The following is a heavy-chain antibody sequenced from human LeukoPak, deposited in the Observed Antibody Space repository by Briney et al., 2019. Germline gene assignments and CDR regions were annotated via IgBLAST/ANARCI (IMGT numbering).Heavy chain of an antibody. D-gene: IGHD2-2*01. Sequence: GGSLRLSCAASGFTFSDYYMSWIRQAPGKGLEWVSSISSSSSYIYYADSVKGRFTISRDNAKNSLYLQMNSLRAEDTAVYYCARDLYCSSTSCSNGYWGQGTLVTVSS. CDR3: ARDLYCSSTSCSNGY. CDR2: ISSSSSYI. J-gene: IGHJ4*02. V-gene: IGHV3-11*06. CDR1: GFTFSDYY.